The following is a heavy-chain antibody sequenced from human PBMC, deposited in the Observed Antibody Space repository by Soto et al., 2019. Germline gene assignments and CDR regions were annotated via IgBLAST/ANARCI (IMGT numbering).Heavy chain of an antibody. V-gene: IGHV3-48*01. J-gene: IGHJ4*02. CDR1: GFTFSSYS. CDR3: ARGVSGYSYGPLLDY. Sequence: GGSLRLSCAASGFTFSSYSMNWVRQAPGKGLEWVSYISSSSSTIYYADSVKGRFTISRDNAKNSLYLQMNSLRAEDTAVYYCARGVSGYSYGPLLDYWGQGTLVTVSS. D-gene: IGHD5-18*01. CDR2: ISSSSSTI.